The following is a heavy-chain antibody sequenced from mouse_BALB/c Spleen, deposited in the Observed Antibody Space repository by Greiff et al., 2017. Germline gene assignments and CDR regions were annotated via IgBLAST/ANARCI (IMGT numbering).Heavy chain of an antibody. Sequence: EVKLMESGAELVKPGASVKLSCTASGFNIKDTYMHWVKQRPEQGLEWIGRIDPANGNTKYDPKFQGKATITADTSSNTAYLQLSSLTSEDTAVYYCASQTGTLFAYWGQGTLVTVSA. J-gene: IGHJ3*01. D-gene: IGHD4-1*01. CDR2: IDPANGNT. V-gene: IGHV14-3*02. CDR1: GFNIKDTY. CDR3: ASQTGTLFAY.